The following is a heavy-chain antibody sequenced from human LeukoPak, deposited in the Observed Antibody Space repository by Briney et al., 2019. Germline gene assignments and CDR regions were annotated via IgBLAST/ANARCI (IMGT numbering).Heavy chain of an antibody. CDR2: ISYDGSNK. J-gene: IGHJ4*02. Sequence: GGSLRLSCAASGFTFSNYAMHWVRQAPGKGLEWVAVISYDGSNKYYADSVKGRFTISRDNSKNTLYLQMNSLRAEDTAVYYCARSSYCGGDCYFDYWGQGTLVTVSS. CDR1: GFTFSNYA. CDR3: ARSSYCGGDCYFDY. V-gene: IGHV3-30-3*01. D-gene: IGHD2-21*02.